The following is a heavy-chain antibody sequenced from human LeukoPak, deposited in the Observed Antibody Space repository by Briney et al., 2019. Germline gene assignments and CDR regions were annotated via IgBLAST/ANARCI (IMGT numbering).Heavy chain of an antibody. V-gene: IGHV3-23*01. CDR3: AKDGKYSSGWPGGY. Sequence: GGALRLSCAASGFTFSSYSMSWVRQAPGEGLEWVSAISGSGGSTYYADSVKGRFTISRDNSKNTLYLQMNSLRAEDTAVYYCAKDGKYSSGWPGGYWGQGTLVTVSS. D-gene: IGHD6-19*01. J-gene: IGHJ4*02. CDR1: GFTFSSYS. CDR2: ISGSGGST.